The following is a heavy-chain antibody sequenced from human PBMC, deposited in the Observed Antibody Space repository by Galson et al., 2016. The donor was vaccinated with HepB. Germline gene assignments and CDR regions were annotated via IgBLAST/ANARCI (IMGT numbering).Heavy chain of an antibody. D-gene: IGHD3-16*01. J-gene: IGHJ4*02. V-gene: IGHV3-30-3*01. Sequence: SLRLSCAASGLTFSNYALHWVRQAPGKGLEWLSFISYDGSNNYYADSVKGRFTISRDNSKNTLYLQMNSLRPEDTAVYYCASWAGGVAGYAGFDYWGQGTLVTVSS. CDR2: ISYDGSNN. CDR3: ASWAGGVAGYAGFDY. CDR1: GLTFSNYA.